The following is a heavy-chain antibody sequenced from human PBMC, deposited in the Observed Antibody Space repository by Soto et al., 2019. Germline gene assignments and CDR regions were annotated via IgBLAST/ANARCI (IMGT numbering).Heavy chain of an antibody. J-gene: IGHJ5*02. CDR3: ARAGAAAGTVWFDP. V-gene: IGHV3-11*06. Sequence: GGSLRLSCAASGFTFSDYYMSWIRQAPGKGLEWVSYISSISGYTNYADSGKGRFTITSDNAKNSLYLQMNSLRAEDTAVYYCARAGAAAGTVWFDPWGQGTLVTVSS. CDR2: ISSISGYT. D-gene: IGHD6-13*01. CDR1: GFTFSDYY.